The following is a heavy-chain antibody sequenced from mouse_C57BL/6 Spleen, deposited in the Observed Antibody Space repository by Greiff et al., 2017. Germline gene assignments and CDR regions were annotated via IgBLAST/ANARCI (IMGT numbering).Heavy chain of an antibody. V-gene: IGHV1-50*01. D-gene: IGHD1-1*01. J-gene: IGHJ1*03. CDR1: GYTFTSYW. Sequence: QVQLQQPGAELVKPGASVKLSCKASGYTFTSYWMQWVKQRPGQGLEWIGEIDPSDSYTNYNQKFKGKATLTVDTSSSTAYMQLSSLTSEDSAVYYGARNYGSSYEGDFDVRGTGTTVTVSS. CDR2: IDPSDSYT. CDR3: ARNYGSSYEGDFDV.